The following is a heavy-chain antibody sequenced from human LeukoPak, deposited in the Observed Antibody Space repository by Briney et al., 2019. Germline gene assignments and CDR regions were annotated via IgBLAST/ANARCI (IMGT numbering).Heavy chain of an antibody. CDR3: AKDRYGGSDY. V-gene: IGHV3-30*02. CDR2: IRYDGSNK. CDR1: GFTFSSYG. Sequence: GGSLRLSCAASGFTFSSYGMHRVRQAPGKGLEWVAFIRYDGSNKYYADSVKGRFTISRDNSKNTLYLQMNSLRAEDTAVYYCAKDRYGGSDYWGQGTLVTVSS. J-gene: IGHJ4*02. D-gene: IGHD4-23*01.